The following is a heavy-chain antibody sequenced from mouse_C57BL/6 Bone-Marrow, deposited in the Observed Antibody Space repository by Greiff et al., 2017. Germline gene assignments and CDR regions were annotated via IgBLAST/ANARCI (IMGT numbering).Heavy chain of an antibody. D-gene: IGHD1-1*01. CDR2: IRLKSDNYAT. J-gene: IGHJ1*03. Sequence: EVKVVESGGGLVQPGGSMKLSCVASGFTFSNYWMNWVRQSPETGLEWVAQIRLKSDNYATHSAESVKGRFTISRYDSKSSFSQQMNNLRTDDTGIYYCTPSAVVAIYWYFDVWGTGTTVTVSS. V-gene: IGHV6-3*01. CDR3: TPSAVVAIYWYFDV. CDR1: GFTFSNYW.